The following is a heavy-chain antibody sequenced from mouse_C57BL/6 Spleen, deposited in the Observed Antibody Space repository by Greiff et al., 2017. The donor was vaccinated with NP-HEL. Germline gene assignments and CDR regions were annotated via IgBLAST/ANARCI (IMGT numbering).Heavy chain of an antibody. Sequence: VQLQQSGPELVKPGASVKISCKASGYTFTDYYMNWVKQSHGKSLEWIGDINPNNGGTSYNQKFKGKATLTVDKSSSTAYMELRSLTSEDSAVYYCAREGYGSSSPYWGQGTSVTVSS. V-gene: IGHV1-26*01. CDR2: INPNNGGT. J-gene: IGHJ4*01. CDR1: GYTFTDYY. CDR3: AREGYGSSSPY. D-gene: IGHD1-1*01.